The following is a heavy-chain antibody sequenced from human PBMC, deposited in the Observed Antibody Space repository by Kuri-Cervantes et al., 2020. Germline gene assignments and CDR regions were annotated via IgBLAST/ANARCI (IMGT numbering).Heavy chain of an antibody. Sequence: ESLKISCAVYGGSLSGYYWSWIRQPPGKGLEWIGEINHSGSTNYNPSLKSRVTISVDTSKNQFSLKLSSVTAADTAVYYCARWYYDFWSGYSIYGMDVWGQGTTVTVSS. CDR2: INHSGST. V-gene: IGHV4-34*01. CDR3: ARWYYDFWSGYSIYGMDV. J-gene: IGHJ6*02. CDR1: GGSLSGYY. D-gene: IGHD3-3*01.